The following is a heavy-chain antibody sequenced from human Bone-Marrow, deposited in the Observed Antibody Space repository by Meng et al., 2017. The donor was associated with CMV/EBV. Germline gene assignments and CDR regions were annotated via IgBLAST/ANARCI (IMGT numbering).Heavy chain of an antibody. Sequence: GSLRLSCAVYGGSFSGYYWSWIRQPPGKGLEWIGEINHSGSTNYNPSLKSRVTISVDTSKNQFSLKLSSVTAADTAVYYCARETASSSSIFGVDYWGQGTLVTVSS. D-gene: IGHD6-13*01. V-gene: IGHV4-34*01. CDR1: GGSFSGYY. CDR3: ARETASSSSIFGVDY. J-gene: IGHJ4*02. CDR2: INHSGST.